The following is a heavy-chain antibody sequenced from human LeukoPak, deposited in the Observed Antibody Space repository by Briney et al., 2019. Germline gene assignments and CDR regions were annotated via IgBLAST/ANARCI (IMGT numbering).Heavy chain of an antibody. CDR3: ARQGEQQLGR. J-gene: IGHJ4*02. V-gene: IGHV4-38-2*01. CDR1: GYSISSGYY. CDR2: INHSGST. Sequence: PSGTLSLTCAASGYSISSGYYWGWIRQPPGKGLEWIGSINHSGSTNYNPSLKSRVTISVDTSKNQFSLKLSSVTAADTAVYYCARQGEQQLGRWGQGTLVTVSS. D-gene: IGHD6-13*01.